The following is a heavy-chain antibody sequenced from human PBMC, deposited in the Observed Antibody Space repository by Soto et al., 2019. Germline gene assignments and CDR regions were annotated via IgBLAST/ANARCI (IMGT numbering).Heavy chain of an antibody. J-gene: IGHJ5*02. CDR2: ISAYNGNT. V-gene: IGHV1-18*04. CDR3: ARVITGHFDP. D-gene: IGHD1-20*01. Sequence: ASVQASFPGSCYCITIYGHGWVRQAPGQGLEWMGWISAYNGNTNYAQKLQGRVTMTTDTSTSTAYMELRSLRSDDAAVYYCARVITGHFDPWGQGTLVTFAS. CDR1: CYCITIYG.